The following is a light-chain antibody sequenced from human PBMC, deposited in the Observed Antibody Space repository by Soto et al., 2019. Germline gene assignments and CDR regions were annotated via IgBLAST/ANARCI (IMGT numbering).Light chain of an antibody. CDR1: SSNIGGNS. CDR2: DDN. Sequence: QSALTQPPSVSAAPGQKVTISCSGSSSNIGGNSVSWYQQLPGTAPKLLIYDDNKQPSGIPDRFSGSKSGTSATLGITGFQTGDEADYYCGSWDSSLSAYVFGTGTKVTVL. J-gene: IGLJ1*01. CDR3: GSWDSSLSAYV. V-gene: IGLV1-51*01.